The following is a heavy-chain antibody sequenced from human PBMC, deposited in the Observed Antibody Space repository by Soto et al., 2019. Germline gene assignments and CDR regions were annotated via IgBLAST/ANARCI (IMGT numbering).Heavy chain of an antibody. CDR2: IYYSGST. Sequence: SETLSLTCTVSGGSIISTGYYWTWIRQHPGKGLEWIGYIYYSGSTYYNPSLKSRVSMSVDTSKNQFSLNLNSVTAADTAVYYCARGTRRYFDSSGYYFDYWGQGTLVTVSS. CDR1: GGSIISTGYY. CDR3: ARGTRRYFDSSGYYFDY. J-gene: IGHJ4*02. D-gene: IGHD3-22*01. V-gene: IGHV4-31*03.